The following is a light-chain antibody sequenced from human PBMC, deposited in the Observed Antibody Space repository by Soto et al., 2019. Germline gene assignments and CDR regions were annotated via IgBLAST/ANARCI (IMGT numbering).Light chain of an antibody. CDR3: SSFISSSTYV. V-gene: IGLV2-18*02. CDR2: EVS. CDR1: SSDVGSYNR. Sequence: QSVLTQPPSVSGSPGQSVTISCSGTSSDVGSYNRVSWYQQPPGTAPKLMIYEVSNRPSGVPDRFSGSKSGNTASLTISGLQAEDEADYYCSSFISSSTYVFGSGTKVTV. J-gene: IGLJ1*01.